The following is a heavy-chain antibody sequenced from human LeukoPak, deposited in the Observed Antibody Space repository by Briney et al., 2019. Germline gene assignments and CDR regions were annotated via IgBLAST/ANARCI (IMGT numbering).Heavy chain of an antibody. V-gene: IGHV1-2*02. CDR3: ARNIWFGESADAFDI. D-gene: IGHD3-10*01. CDR1: GYTFTGYY. J-gene: IGHJ3*02. Sequence: GASVKVSCKPSGYTFTGYYMHWVRQAPGQGLEWMGWINPNSGGTNYVQKFQGRVTMTTDKSIRTAYMELSRLTSDDTAVYYCARNIWFGESADAFDIWGQGTMVTVSS. CDR2: INPNSGGT.